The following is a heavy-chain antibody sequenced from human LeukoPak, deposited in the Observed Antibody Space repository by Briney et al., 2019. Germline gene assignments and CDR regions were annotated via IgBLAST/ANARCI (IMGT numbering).Heavy chain of an antibody. J-gene: IGHJ6*02. V-gene: IGHV7-4-1*02. CDR1: GYTFTSYA. CDR2: INTNTGNP. D-gene: IGHD5-12*01. Sequence: GASVKVSCKASGYTFTSYAMNWVRQAPGQGLEWMGWINTNTGNPTYGQGFTGRFVFSLDTSVSTAYLQISSLKAEDTAVYYCARDSWMNGREGATILSSSGYYYYGMDVWGQGTTVTVSS. CDR3: ARDSWMNGREGATILSSSGYYYYGMDV.